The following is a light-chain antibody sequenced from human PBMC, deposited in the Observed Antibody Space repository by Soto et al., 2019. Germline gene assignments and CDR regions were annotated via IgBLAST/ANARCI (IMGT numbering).Light chain of an antibody. V-gene: IGLV2-14*01. CDR1: STDVGGYNY. Sequence: QSVLAQPSSVSGSPGQSITISCTGTSTDVGGYNYVSWYQHHPGKGPKLIIYEVNNRPSGVSDRFSGSKSGNKASLTISNIEAEDESEYYSRSYTRTETPFVFGTGTKVTV. J-gene: IGLJ1*01. CDR2: EVN. CDR3: RSYTRTETPFV.